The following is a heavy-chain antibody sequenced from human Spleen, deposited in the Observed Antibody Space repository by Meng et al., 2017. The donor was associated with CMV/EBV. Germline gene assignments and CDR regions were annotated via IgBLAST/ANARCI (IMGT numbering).Heavy chain of an antibody. Sequence: FTFSSYTMHWVRQAPGKGLEWVAVISYGGSNKYYADSVKGRFTISRDNSKNTLYLHMNSLRAEDTAVYYCARDATETYYEFWSGQDFDYWGQGTLVTVSS. V-gene: IGHV3-30*04. CDR2: ISYGGSNK. CDR3: ARDATETYYEFWSGQDFDY. D-gene: IGHD3-3*01. J-gene: IGHJ4*02. CDR1: FTFSSYT.